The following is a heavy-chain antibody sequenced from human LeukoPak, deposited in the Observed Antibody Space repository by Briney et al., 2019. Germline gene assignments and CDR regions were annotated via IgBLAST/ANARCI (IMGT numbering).Heavy chain of an antibody. CDR2: ISWNSGSI. V-gene: IGHV3-9*01. D-gene: IGHD3-16*01. CDR3: AKGGVGWFDP. CDR1: GFTFDDYA. Sequence: QPGGSLRLSCAASGFTFDDYAMHWVRQAPGKGLEWVSGISWNSGSIGYADSVKGRFTISGDNAKNSLYLQMNSLRAEDTALYYCAKGGVGWFDPWGQGTLVTVSS. J-gene: IGHJ5*02.